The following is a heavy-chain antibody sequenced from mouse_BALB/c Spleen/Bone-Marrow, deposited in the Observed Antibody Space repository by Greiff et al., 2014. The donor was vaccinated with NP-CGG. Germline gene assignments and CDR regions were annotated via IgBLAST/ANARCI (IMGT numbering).Heavy chain of an antibody. CDR2: ISDGGGYT. J-gene: IGHJ4*01. V-gene: IGHV5-4*02. D-gene: IGHD2-10*02. Sequence: VQLKESGGGLVKPGGSLKLSCAASGFTFSDYYMYWVRQTPEKRLEWVATISDGGGYTYYPDSVWGRFTISRYNAKNNLYLQMSSLKSEDTAMYYCARSGERYGAMDYWGQGTSVTVFS. CDR3: ARSGERYGAMDY. CDR1: GFTFSDYY.